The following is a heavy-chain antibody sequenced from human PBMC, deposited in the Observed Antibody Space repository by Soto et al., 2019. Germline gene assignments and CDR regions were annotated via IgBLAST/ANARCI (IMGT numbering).Heavy chain of an antibody. CDR2: IYYSGST. CDR3: ARFGGRVYYYSLAF. J-gene: IGHJ4*02. V-gene: IGHV4-59*01. D-gene: IGHD3-22*01. Sequence: SETLSLTCTVSGGSISSYYWSWIRQPPGKGLEWIGYIYYSGSTNYNPSLKSRVTISVDTSKNQFSLKLSSVTAADTAVYYCARFGGRVYYYSLAFWGRGTLVPVSS. CDR1: GGSISSYY.